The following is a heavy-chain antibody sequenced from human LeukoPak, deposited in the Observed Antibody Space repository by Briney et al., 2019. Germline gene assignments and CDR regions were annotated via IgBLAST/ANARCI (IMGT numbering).Heavy chain of an antibody. Sequence: ASVKVSCKASGGTFSSYSISWVRQAPGQGLEWMGGIIPIFDTADYAQKFQGRVTITADESTSTAYMELSSLRSEDTAVFYCARISLGTIWGYYYGMDVWGQGTTVTVSS. D-gene: IGHD3-16*01. V-gene: IGHV1-69*13. CDR2: IIPIFDTA. CDR1: GGTFSSYS. CDR3: ARISLGTIWGYYYGMDV. J-gene: IGHJ6*02.